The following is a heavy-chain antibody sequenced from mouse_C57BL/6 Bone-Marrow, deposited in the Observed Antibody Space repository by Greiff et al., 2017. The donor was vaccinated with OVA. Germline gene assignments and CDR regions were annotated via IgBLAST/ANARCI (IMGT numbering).Heavy chain of an antibody. CDR3: ARDLFYAMDY. Sequence: VKLQQPGAELVKPGASVKLSCKASGYTFTSYWMHWVKQRPGQGLEWIGMIHPNSGSTNYNEKFKSKATLTVDKSSSTAYMQLSSLTSEDSAVYYCARDLFYAMDYWGQGTSFTVSS. CDR2: IHPNSGST. CDR1: GYTFTSYW. J-gene: IGHJ4*01. V-gene: IGHV1-64*01.